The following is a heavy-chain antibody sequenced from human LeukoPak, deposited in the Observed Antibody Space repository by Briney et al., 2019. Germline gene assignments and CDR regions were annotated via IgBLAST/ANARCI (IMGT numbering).Heavy chain of an antibody. Sequence: ASVKVSCKASGYTFTGYYMHWVRQAPGQGLEWMGWINPNSGGTNYAQKFQGRVTMTRDTSTSTVYMELSSLRSEDTAVYYCARAQYYYDSSGLHFDYWGQGTLVTVSS. D-gene: IGHD3-22*01. CDR3: ARAQYYYDSSGLHFDY. V-gene: IGHV1-2*02. J-gene: IGHJ4*02. CDR1: GYTFTGYY. CDR2: INPNSGGT.